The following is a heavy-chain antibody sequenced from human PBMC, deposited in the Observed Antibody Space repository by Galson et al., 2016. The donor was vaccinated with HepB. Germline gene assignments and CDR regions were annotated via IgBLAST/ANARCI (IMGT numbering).Heavy chain of an antibody. CDR1: GLSVSDAW. Sequence: SLRLSCAVSGLSVSDAWMTWVRQAPGKGLEWVGNIRNKRDGGTADYGAPVKGRFTISRDDSKNTLYLQMSSLKTDDTAVYFCTTWDWGLDCWGHGTLVTVSS. CDR2: IRNKRDGGTA. J-gene: IGHJ5*01. CDR3: TTWDWGLDC. D-gene: IGHD3/OR15-3a*01. V-gene: IGHV3-15*05.